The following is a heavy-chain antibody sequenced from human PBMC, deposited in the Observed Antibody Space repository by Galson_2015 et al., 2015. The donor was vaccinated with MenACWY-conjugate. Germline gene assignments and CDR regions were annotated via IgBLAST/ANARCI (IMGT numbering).Heavy chain of an antibody. Sequence: SLRLSCAASGFTFSSYGMHWVRQAPGKGLEWVAVIWYDGSNKYYADSVKGRFTISRDNSKNTLYLQMNSLRAEDTAVYYCARDNFRRVRGVIEYWGQGTLVTVSS. V-gene: IGHV3-33*08. CDR1: GFTFSSYG. CDR3: ARDNFRRVRGVIEY. D-gene: IGHD3-10*01. J-gene: IGHJ4*02. CDR2: IWYDGSNK.